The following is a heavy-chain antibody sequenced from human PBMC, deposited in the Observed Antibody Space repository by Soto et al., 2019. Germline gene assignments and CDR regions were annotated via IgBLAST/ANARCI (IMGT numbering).Heavy chain of an antibody. V-gene: IGHV4-34*01. D-gene: IGHD3-16*02. Sequence: QVQLQQWGAGLLKPSETLSLTCAVYGGYFSGYYWRWIRQPPGKGLEWLGEINHSGSTNYNPSLKSRVTISVDTSKNQFSLKLSSVTAADTAVYYCARAYDYVWASYRSHFDYWGQGTLVTVSS. CDR3: ARAYDYVWASYRSHFDY. CDR1: GGYFSGYY. J-gene: IGHJ4*02. CDR2: INHSGST.